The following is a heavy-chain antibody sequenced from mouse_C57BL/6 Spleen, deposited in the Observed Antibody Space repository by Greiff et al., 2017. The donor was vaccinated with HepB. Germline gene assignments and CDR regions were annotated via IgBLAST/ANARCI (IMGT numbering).Heavy chain of an antibody. V-gene: IGHV3-6*01. J-gene: IGHJ4*01. CDR2: ISYDGSN. D-gene: IGHD4-1*01. Sequence: EVQVVESGPGLVKPSQSLSLTCSVTGYSITSGYYWNWIRQFPGNKLEWMGYISYDGSNNYNPSLKNRISITRDTSKNQFFLKLNSVTTEDTATYYCARRLGYAMDYWGQGTSVTVSS. CDR3: ARRLGYAMDY. CDR1: GYSITSGYY.